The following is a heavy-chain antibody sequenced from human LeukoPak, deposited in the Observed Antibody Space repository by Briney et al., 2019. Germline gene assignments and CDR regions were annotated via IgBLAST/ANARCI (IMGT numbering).Heavy chain of an antibody. Sequence: ASVKVSCKASGYTFTGYYMHWVRQAPGQGLEWMGWINPNSGGTNYAQQFQGRVTMTRDTSISTAYMELSRLRSDDTAVYYCARRVKDRDGYNFHYFDYWGQGTLVTVSS. CDR1: GYTFTGYY. J-gene: IGHJ4*02. D-gene: IGHD5-24*01. CDR2: INPNSGGT. CDR3: ARRVKDRDGYNFHYFDY. V-gene: IGHV1-2*02.